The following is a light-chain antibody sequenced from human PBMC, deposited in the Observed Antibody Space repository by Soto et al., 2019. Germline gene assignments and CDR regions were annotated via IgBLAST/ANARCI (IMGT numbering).Light chain of an antibody. Sequence: DIQMTQSPSSVSASVGDRVTITYRASQDISSWVAWYQQKPGKAPKLLISAASSLQSGVPRRFSGSGSGTDFTLVISSLQAEDFATYFCQQGDSFPFTFGGGTKVEIK. J-gene: IGKJ4*01. CDR3: QQGDSFPFT. V-gene: IGKV1-12*01. CDR2: AAS. CDR1: QDISSW.